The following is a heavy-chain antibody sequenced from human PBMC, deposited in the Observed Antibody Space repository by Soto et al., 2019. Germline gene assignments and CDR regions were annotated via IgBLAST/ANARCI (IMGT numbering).Heavy chain of an antibody. CDR1: GGSISSSYW. Sequence: QVQLQESGPGLVKPSGTLSLTCAVSGGSISSSYWWSWVRQPPGKGLEWIGEIHHSGSTNYNPSLKSRVTILVDKSKNQFSLKLTSVTAADTAVYYCATKHYDFRANSFDVWGRGTMVAVSS. CDR3: ATKHYDFRANSFDV. CDR2: IHHSGST. J-gene: IGHJ3*01. V-gene: IGHV4-4*02. D-gene: IGHD3-3*01.